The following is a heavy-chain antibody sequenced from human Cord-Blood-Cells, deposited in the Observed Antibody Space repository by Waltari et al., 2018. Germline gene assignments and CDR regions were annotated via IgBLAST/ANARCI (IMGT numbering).Heavy chain of an antibody. V-gene: IGHV1-69*01. J-gene: IGHJ6*03. D-gene: IGHD2-2*01. CDR1: GGTFSSYA. CDR2: IIPIFGTA. CDR3: AAMGRGYQLPHGYYYMDV. Sequence: QVQLVQSGAEVKKPGSSVKVSCKASGGTFSSYAISWVRQAPGQGLEWMGGIIPIFGTANYAQKCQGRVTITADESTSTAYRERSSLRSEDTAVYYCAAMGRGYQLPHGYYYMDVWGKGTTVTVS.